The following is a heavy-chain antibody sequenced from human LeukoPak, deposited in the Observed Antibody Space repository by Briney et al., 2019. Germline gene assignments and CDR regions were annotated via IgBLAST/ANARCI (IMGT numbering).Heavy chain of an antibody. V-gene: IGHV3-23*01. CDR1: GFTSSSYA. J-gene: IGHJ5*02. Sequence: GGSLRLSCAASGFTSSSYAMSWVRQAPGKGLEWVSAISGSGGSTYYADSVKGRFTISRDNSKNTLYLQMNSLRAEDTAVYYCAKGIGDDFWSGYYYGWFDPWGQGTLVTVSS. CDR3: AKGIGDDFWSGYYYGWFDP. D-gene: IGHD3-3*01. CDR2: ISGSGGST.